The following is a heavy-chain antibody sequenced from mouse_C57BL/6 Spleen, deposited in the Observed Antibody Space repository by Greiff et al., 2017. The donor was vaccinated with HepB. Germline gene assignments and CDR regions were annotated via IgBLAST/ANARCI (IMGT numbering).Heavy chain of an antibody. V-gene: IGHV1-61*01. CDR1: GYTFTSYW. D-gene: IGHD3-2*02. J-gene: IGHJ3*01. CDR3: ARGKQLRLQAWFAY. Sequence: QVQLQQPGAELVRPGSSVKLSCKASGYTFTSYWMDWVKQRPGQGLEWIGNIYPSDSETHYNQKFKDKATLTVDKSSSTAYMQLSSLTSEDSAVYYCARGKQLRLQAWFAYWGQGTLVTVSA. CDR2: IYPSDSET.